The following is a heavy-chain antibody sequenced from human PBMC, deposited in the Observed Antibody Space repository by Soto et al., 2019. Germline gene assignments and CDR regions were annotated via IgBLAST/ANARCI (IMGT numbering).Heavy chain of an antibody. CDR3: ARWGQGYKFDL. D-gene: IGHD3-10*01. Sequence: PGGSLRLSCAASGFTFSSYWMHWVRQAPGKGLVWVSRINSDGSSTSYADSVKGRFTISRDNAKNTLYLQMNSLRAEDTAVYYCARWGQGYKFDLWGQGTLVTVSP. CDR1: GFTFSSYW. V-gene: IGHV3-74*01. CDR2: INSDGSST. J-gene: IGHJ4*02.